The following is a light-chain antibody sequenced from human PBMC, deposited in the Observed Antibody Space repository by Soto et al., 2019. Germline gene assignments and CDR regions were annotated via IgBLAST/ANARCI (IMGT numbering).Light chain of an antibody. V-gene: IGKV2-28*01. CDR2: LAS. CDR1: QSLLHNNGQTF. Sequence: EIVMTQSPLFLPVTPGEPASISCRSSQSLLHNNGQTFLDWYLQKPGQSPQLLVLLASNQPSGVPDRFSGSGSGTDFTLKISRVEAEDVGVYYCMQTLETPHTFGQGTKLDIK. CDR3: MQTLETPHT. J-gene: IGKJ2*01.